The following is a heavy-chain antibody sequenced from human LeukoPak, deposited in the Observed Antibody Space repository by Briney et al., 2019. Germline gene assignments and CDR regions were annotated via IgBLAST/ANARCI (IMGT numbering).Heavy chain of an antibody. J-gene: IGHJ4*02. V-gene: IGHV1-2*02. CDR2: INPNSGGT. D-gene: IGHD5-24*01. CDR1: GYTFTGYY. Sequence: ASVKVSCKASGYTFTGYYIHWVRQAPGQGLEWMGWINPNSGGTNYAQKFQGRVTMTRDTSITTGYMELSWLTSDDTAVYYCARVEGGYNYKFDYWGQGTLVTVSS. CDR3: ARVEGGYNYKFDY.